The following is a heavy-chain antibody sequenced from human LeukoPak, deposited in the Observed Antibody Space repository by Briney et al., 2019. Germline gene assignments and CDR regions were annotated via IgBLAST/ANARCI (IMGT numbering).Heavy chain of an antibody. CDR3: ARAKAVYGDSLDAFDI. V-gene: IGHV4-59*01. J-gene: IGHJ3*02. Sequence: SETLSLTCTVSGGSISSYYWSWIRQPPGKGLEWIGYIYYSGSTNYNPSLKSRVTMSVDTSKNQFSLKLSSVTAADTAVYYCARAKAVYGDSLDAFDIWGQGTMVTVSS. CDR2: IYYSGST. CDR1: GGSISSYY. D-gene: IGHD4-17*01.